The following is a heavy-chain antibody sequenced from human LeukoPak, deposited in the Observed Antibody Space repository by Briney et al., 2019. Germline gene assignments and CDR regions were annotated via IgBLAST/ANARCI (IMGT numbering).Heavy chain of an antibody. J-gene: IGHJ3*01. Sequence: PGGSLRLSCAASGKYWMHWVRQAPGKGLVWVSHINGDGSWTTYADSAKGRFTIPKDNAKNTVYLQMNNLRAEDTAVYYCAFGNAFDVWGRGTMVTVSS. V-gene: IGHV3-74*01. CDR1: GKYW. D-gene: IGHD3-16*01. CDR2: INGDGSWT. CDR3: AFGNAFDV.